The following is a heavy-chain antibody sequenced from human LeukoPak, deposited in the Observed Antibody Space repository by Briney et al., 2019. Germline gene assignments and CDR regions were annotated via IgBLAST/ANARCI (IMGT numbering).Heavy chain of an antibody. Sequence: PGGSLRLSCAASGFTFSSSAMSWVRQAPGKGLEWVSAISGSGGSTYYADSVKGRFTISRDNSKNTLYLQMNSLRAEDTAVYYCAKGIVGATTPGHWGQGTLVTVSS. CDR3: AKGIVGATTPGH. CDR2: ISGSGGST. D-gene: IGHD1-26*01. CDR1: GFTFSSSA. J-gene: IGHJ4*02. V-gene: IGHV3-23*01.